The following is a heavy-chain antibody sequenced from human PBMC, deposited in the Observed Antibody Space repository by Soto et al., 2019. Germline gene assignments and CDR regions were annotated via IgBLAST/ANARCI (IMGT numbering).Heavy chain of an antibody. D-gene: IGHD3-10*01. CDR1: GYSFTSYW. V-gene: IGHV5-10-1*01. CDR2: IDPSDSYT. J-gene: IGHJ6*02. Sequence: PGESLKISCKGSGYSFTSYWISWVRQMPGKGLEWMGRIDPSDSYTNYSPSFQGHVTISADKSISTAYLQWSSLKASDTAMYYCARLGVDGSGSRYYYYYYGMDAWGQGTTVTVSS. CDR3: ARLGVDGSGSRYYYYYYGMDA.